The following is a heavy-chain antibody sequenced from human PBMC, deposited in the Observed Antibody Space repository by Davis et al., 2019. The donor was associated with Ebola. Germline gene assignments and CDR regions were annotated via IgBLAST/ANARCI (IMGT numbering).Heavy chain of an antibody. J-gene: IGHJ4*02. CDR2: IFYTANT. V-gene: IGHV4-39*01. CDR3: HFPAEGGIDF. Sequence: MPSETLSLTCTVSGGSISGRTYYWGWIRQPPGQGLEWIGSIFYTANTYYNPSLKSRATISVDMSNNQFSLKLTSVTAADTAVYFCHFPAEGGIDFWGQGTLVTVSS. CDR1: GGSISGRTYY. D-gene: IGHD3-3*02.